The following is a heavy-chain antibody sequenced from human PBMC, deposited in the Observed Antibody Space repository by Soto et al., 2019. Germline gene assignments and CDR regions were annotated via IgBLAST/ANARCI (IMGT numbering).Heavy chain of an antibody. CDR1: GGSISSYY. Sequence: SETMSLTCIVSGGSISSYYWSWIRQPPGKGLEWIGYMYYTGSTIYNPSLKSRVTISADTSKNQFSLNLRSVTAADTAVYYCARGPTTVTMVNWGQGTLVTVSS. V-gene: IGHV4-59*01. D-gene: IGHD4-17*01. J-gene: IGHJ4*02. CDR2: MYYTGST. CDR3: ARGPTTVTMVN.